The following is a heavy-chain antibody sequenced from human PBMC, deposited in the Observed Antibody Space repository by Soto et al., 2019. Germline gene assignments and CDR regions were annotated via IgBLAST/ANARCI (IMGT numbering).Heavy chain of an antibody. CDR2: MSYDGSSK. CDR1: GFTLSSYS. CDR3: ARGRSVSNHDDVEY. V-gene: IGHV3-30-3*01. J-gene: IGHJ4*02. D-gene: IGHD3-3*01. Sequence: QVQLVESGGGVVQPGRSLRLSCAASGFTLSSYSMHWFRQAPGKGLDWVAAMSYDGSSKYFADSVKGRFTISRDNSKNTLSLQMNSLGAEDSAVYYCARGRSVSNHDDVEYWGQGTLVTISS.